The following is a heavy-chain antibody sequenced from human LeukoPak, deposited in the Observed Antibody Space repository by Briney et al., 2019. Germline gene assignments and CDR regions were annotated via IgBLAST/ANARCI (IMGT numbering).Heavy chain of an antibody. D-gene: IGHD6-13*01. J-gene: IGHJ5*02. Sequence: PGGSLRLSCAASGFTFSRYWMHWVRQAPGKGLVWVSRTNSDGSLPSYADSVKGRFTISRDNAKNTLYLQMNSLGVEDTAIYYCARGLPGYSNTWNDHRGQGTLVTVSS. CDR3: ARGLPGYSNTWNDH. CDR2: TNSDGSLP. V-gene: IGHV3-74*01. CDR1: GFTFSRYW.